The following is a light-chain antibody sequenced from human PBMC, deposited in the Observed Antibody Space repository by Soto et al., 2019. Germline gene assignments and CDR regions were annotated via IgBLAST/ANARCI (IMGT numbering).Light chain of an antibody. CDR1: SSDVGAYNY. CDR2: EVT. CDR3: SSFASSNTWV. Sequence: QSALTQPPSASGSAGRSVTISCTGASSDVGAYNYVSWYQQHAGKAPKLVIYEVTRRPSGVPDRFSGSKSANTASLTVSGLQAEDESDYYCSSFASSNTWVFGGGTQLTV. V-gene: IGLV2-8*01. J-gene: IGLJ3*02.